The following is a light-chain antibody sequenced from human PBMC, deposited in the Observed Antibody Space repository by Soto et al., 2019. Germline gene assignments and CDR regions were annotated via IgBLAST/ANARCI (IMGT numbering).Light chain of an antibody. CDR1: SSNIESNT. CDR2: SNY. CDR3: AAWDDSLNGYV. J-gene: IGLJ1*01. V-gene: IGLV1-44*01. Sequence: QSVLPHPRSASWTPGHRVTISCSGSSSNIESNTVTWYQQLPGTAPKLVIYSNYDRPSGVPDRFSGSTSGASASLVIRGLQSEDEADYHCAAWDDSLNGYVFGGGTKVTVL.